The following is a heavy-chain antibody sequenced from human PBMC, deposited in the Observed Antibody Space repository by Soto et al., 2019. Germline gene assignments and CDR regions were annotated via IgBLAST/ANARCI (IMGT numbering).Heavy chain of an antibody. CDR2: MNQNGGEI. V-gene: IGHV3-7*05. CDR3: ASQRNSYAMDV. CDR1: GFTFGDFW. J-gene: IGHJ6*02. D-gene: IGHD1-1*01. Sequence: EVQLVESGGGLVQPGGSLRLSCTVSGFTFGDFWMTWVRQAPGKGLEWVANMNQNGGEIYYADSGRGRFVISRDNAKNSLFLQMNSLSAEDTALYYCASQRNSYAMDVWGQGTMVTVSS.